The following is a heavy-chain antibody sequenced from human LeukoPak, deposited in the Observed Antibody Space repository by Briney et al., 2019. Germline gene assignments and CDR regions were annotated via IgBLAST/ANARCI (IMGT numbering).Heavy chain of an antibody. Sequence: PSETLSLTCTVSGGSISSYYWSWIRQPAGKGLEWIGRIYTSGSTNYNPSLKSRVTMSVDTSKNQFSLKLSSVTAADTAVYYCARFGLERRLGWFDPWGQGTLVTASS. J-gene: IGHJ5*02. CDR2: IYTSGST. CDR1: GGSISSYY. D-gene: IGHD1-1*01. CDR3: ARFGLERRLGWFDP. V-gene: IGHV4-4*07.